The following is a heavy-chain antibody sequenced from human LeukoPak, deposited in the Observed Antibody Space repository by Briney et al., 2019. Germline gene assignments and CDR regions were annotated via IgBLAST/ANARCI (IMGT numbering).Heavy chain of an antibody. D-gene: IGHD2-2*01. Sequence: GESLKISCKGSGYSFTSYWIGWVRQMPGKGLEWMGIIYPGDSDTRCSPSFQGQVTISADKSISTAYLQWSSLKASDTAMYYCARHPYCSSTSCYLPDYWGQGTLVTVSS. CDR2: IYPGDSDT. CDR1: GYSFTSYW. CDR3: ARHPYCSSTSCYLPDY. V-gene: IGHV5-51*01. J-gene: IGHJ4*02.